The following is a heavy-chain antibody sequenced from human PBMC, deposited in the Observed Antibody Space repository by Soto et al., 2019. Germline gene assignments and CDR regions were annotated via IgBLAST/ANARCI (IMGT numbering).Heavy chain of an antibody. J-gene: IGHJ6*02. Sequence: SETLSLTCAVYCGSFSGYYWSGIRQPPGKGLEWIGEINHSGSTNYNPSLKSRVTLSVDTSKNQFSLKLSSVTAADTAVYYCARGSSSGWYVRYYYYYGMDVWGQGTTVTVSS. CDR3: ARGSSSGWYVRYYYYYGMDV. V-gene: IGHV4-34*01. D-gene: IGHD6-19*01. CDR2: INHSGST. CDR1: CGSFSGYY.